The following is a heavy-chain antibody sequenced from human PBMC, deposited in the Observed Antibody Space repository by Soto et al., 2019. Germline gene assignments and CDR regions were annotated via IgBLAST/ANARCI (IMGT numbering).Heavy chain of an antibody. CDR2: TYYSGST. Sequence: QVQLQESVPGLVKPSETLSLTCTVSGGSISSYYWSWIRQPPGKGLECIGYTYYSGSTNYNPSLTSRVTISVDTSKNQFSLKLSSVTAADTAVYYCAIHQSRISNCFDPWGQGTLVTVSS. CDR3: AIHQSRISNCFDP. D-gene: IGHD2-15*01. CDR1: GGSISSYY. J-gene: IGHJ5*02. V-gene: IGHV4-59*08.